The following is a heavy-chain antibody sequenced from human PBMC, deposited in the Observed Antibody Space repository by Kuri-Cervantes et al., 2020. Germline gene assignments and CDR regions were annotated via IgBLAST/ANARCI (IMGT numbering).Heavy chain of an antibody. J-gene: IGHJ4*02. D-gene: IGHD5-24*01. CDR3: AVEILPTRTRYFDY. Sequence: SQTLSLTCAVYGGSLSGYYWSYIRQSPAKGLEWIGEVNHSGNTNYNPSLESRVTISVDTSKNQFSLKLSSVTAADTAVYYCAVEILPTRTRYFDYWGQGTLVTVSS. CDR2: VNHSGNT. CDR1: GGSLSGYY. V-gene: IGHV4-34*01.